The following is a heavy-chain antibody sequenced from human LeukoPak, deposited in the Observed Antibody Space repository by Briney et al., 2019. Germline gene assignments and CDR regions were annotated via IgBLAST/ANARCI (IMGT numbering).Heavy chain of an antibody. V-gene: IGHV3-53*01. CDR1: GFTVSSNY. CDR2: IYSGGST. CDR3: AKDLHYGSADY. D-gene: IGHD3-10*01. Sequence: GGSLRLSCAASGFTVSSNYMSWVRQAPGKGLEWVSVIYSGGSTYYADSVKGRFTISRDNAKNTLYLQMNSLRAEDTALYYCAKDLHYGSADYWGQGTLVTVSS. J-gene: IGHJ4*02.